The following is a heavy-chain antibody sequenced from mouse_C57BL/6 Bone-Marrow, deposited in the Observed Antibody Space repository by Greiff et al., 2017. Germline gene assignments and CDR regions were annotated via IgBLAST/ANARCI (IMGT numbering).Heavy chain of an antibody. J-gene: IGHJ2*01. D-gene: IGHD1-1*01. CDR1: GFTFSSYG. CDR2: ISSGGSYT. Sequence: EVKVVESGGDLVKPGGSLKLSCAASGFTFSSYGMSWVRQTPDKRLEWVATISSGGSYTYYPDSVKGRFTISRDNAKNTLYLQMSSLKSEDTAMYYCARHPYFTTVVATNYFDYWGQGTTLTVSS. V-gene: IGHV5-6*01. CDR3: ARHPYFTTVVATNYFDY.